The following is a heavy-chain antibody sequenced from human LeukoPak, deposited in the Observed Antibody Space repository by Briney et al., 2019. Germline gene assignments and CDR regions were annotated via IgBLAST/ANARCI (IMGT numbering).Heavy chain of an antibody. CDR2: IYYSGST. V-gene: IGHV4-30-2*03. CDR1: GGSISSGGYS. J-gene: IGHJ5*02. Sequence: PSETLSLTCAVSGGSISSGGYSWSWIRQPPGKGLEWIGYIYYSGSTYYNPSLKSRVTISVDTSKNQFSLKLSSVTAADTAVYYCARTAENNWFDPWGQGTLVTVSS. CDR3: ARTAENNWFDP.